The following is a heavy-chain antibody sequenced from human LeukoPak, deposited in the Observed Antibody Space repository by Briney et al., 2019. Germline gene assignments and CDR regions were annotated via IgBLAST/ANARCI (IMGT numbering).Heavy chain of an antibody. J-gene: IGHJ4*02. V-gene: IGHV4-59*08. CDR3: ARHLDDYGDYYFDH. CDR2: ISYSGST. CDR1: GGSISSHY. D-gene: IGHD4-17*01. Sequence: SETLSLRCTVSGGSISSHYWNWIRQPPGKGLEWIGYISYSGSTKYNSSLKSRVTILVDTSKNQFSLKLKSMTAADTAVYYCARHLDDYGDYYFDHWGQGSLVTVSS.